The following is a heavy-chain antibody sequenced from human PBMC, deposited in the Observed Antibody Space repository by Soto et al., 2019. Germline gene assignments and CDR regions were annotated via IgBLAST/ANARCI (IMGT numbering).Heavy chain of an antibody. CDR3: ASVTFGGVVLAH. V-gene: IGHV4-59*01. CDR2: VYFNGNT. D-gene: IGHD3-16*01. Sequence: SETLSLTCTVSAASFSQYYWTWIRQPPGKGLELIGYVYFNGNTNYNPSLKRRVSISIDTSKNQISLTLNSVTAADTAVYYCASVTFGGVVLAHWGQGTLVTVSS. J-gene: IGHJ4*02. CDR1: AASFSQYY.